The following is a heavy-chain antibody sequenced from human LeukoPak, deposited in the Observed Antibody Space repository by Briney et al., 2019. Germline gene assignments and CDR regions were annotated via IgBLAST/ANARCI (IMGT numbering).Heavy chain of an antibody. Sequence: PSETLSLTCTVSGGSISSSSYYWGWIRQPPGKGLEWIGTIYHSGITYYNPSLKSRVTISVDTSKNQFSLKLTSVTAADTAVYYCAKVYCSGGSCYSSDAFDIWGQGTMVTVSS. CDR1: GGSISSSSYY. V-gene: IGHV4-39*07. D-gene: IGHD2-15*01. CDR3: AKVYCSGGSCYSSDAFDI. J-gene: IGHJ3*02. CDR2: IYHSGIT.